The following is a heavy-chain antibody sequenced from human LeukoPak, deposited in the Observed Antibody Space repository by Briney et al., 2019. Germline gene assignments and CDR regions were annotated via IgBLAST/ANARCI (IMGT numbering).Heavy chain of an antibody. CDR2: IKQDGSEK. CDR1: GFTFSSYW. Sequence: PGGSLRLSCAASGFTFSSYWMSWVRQAPGKGLEWVANIKQDGSEKYYVDSVKGRFTISRDNAKNSLYLQMNSLRAEDTAVYYCARVTYYSSSPRHYYYMDVWGKGTTVTVSS. CDR3: ARVTYYSSSPRHYYYMDV. D-gene: IGHD6-6*01. V-gene: IGHV3-7*01. J-gene: IGHJ6*03.